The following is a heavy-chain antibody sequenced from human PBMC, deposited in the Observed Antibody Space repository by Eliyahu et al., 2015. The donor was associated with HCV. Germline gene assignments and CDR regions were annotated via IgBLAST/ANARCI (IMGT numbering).Heavy chain of an antibody. D-gene: IGHD3-22*01. V-gene: IGHV3-48*02. Sequence: EVQLVESGGGLVQPGGSLRLSCTASGFAFSDYSMNWVRQAPGKGLEWISYISSSSSTIYYADSVKGRFTISRDNAKNSLYLQMNILRDDDSALYYCSRDRGPTMTSYYYGMDVWGQGTTVTVSS. CDR2: ISSSSSTI. J-gene: IGHJ6*02. CDR3: SRDRGPTMTSYYYGMDV. CDR1: GFAFSDYS.